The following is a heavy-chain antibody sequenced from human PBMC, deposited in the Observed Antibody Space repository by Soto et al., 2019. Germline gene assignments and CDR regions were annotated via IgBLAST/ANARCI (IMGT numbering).Heavy chain of an antibody. CDR2: IYHSGST. Sequence: TCTVSGGSISNYYWSWIRHPPGKKLEWIGYIYHSGSTNYNPSLKSRVTISVDKSKNQFSLKLSSVTAADTAVYYCARDGYGSGSYYYNWFDPWGQGTLVTVSS. V-gene: IGHV4-59*12. J-gene: IGHJ5*02. CDR1: GGSISNYY. CDR3: ARDGYGSGSYYYNWFDP. D-gene: IGHD3-10*01.